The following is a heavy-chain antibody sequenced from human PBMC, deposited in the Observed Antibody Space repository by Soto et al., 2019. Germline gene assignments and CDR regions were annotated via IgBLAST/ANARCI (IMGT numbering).Heavy chain of an antibody. J-gene: IGHJ4*02. CDR3: ARRIVATEMFDY. V-gene: IGHV4-61*08. CDR2: IYYAGST. D-gene: IGHD5-12*01. CDR1: GGSISSGGYS. Sequence: PSETLSLTCAVSGGSISSGGYSWSWIRQPPGKGLEWIGYIYYAGSTKYNPSLNSRVTISVDTSKNQFSLTVTSVTAADTAVYYCARRIVATEMFDYWGQGTLVTVSS.